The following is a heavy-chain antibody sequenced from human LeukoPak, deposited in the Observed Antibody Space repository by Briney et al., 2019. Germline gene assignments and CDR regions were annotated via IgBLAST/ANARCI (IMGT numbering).Heavy chain of an antibody. V-gene: IGHV4-61*02. Sequence: PSETLSLTCTVSGGSISSGSYYWSWIRQPAGKGLEWIGRIYTSGSTNYNPSLKSRVTISVDTSKNQFSLKLSSVTAADTAVYYCARDFIHALDYWGQGTLVTVSS. CDR1: GGSISSGSYY. J-gene: IGHJ4*02. D-gene: IGHD3-16*01. CDR2: IYTSGST. CDR3: ARDFIHALDY.